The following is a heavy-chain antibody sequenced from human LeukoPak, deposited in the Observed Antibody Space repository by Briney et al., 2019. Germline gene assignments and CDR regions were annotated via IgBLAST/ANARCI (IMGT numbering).Heavy chain of an antibody. Sequence: GGSLRLSCAASGFTFSSYGMHWVRQAPGKGLERVAVIWYDGSNKYYADSVKGRFTISRDNSKNTLYLQMNSLRAEDTAVYYCARDRWYYGSGSYSSYFDYWGQGTLVTVSS. CDR3: ARDRWYYGSGSYSSYFDY. CDR1: GFTFSSYG. D-gene: IGHD3-10*01. J-gene: IGHJ4*02. CDR2: IWYDGSNK. V-gene: IGHV3-33*01.